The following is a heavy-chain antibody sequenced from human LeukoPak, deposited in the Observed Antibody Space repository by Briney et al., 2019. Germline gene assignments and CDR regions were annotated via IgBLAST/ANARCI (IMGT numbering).Heavy chain of an antibody. V-gene: IGHV5-51*01. Sequence: GESLKISCKGSGYSFTSYWIGWVRQMPGKGLEWMGIIYPGDSDTRYSPSFQGQVTISADKSISTAYLQWSSLKASDTAMYHCARPSGYYYDSSGYYNGAFDIWGQGTMVTVSS. CDR1: GYSFTSYW. CDR2: IYPGDSDT. CDR3: ARPSGYYYDSSGYYNGAFDI. J-gene: IGHJ3*02. D-gene: IGHD3-22*01.